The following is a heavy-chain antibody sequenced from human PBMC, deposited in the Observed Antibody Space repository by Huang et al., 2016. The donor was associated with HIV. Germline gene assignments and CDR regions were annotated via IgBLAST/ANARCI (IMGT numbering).Heavy chain of an antibody. V-gene: IGHV1-18*01. CDR1: GYTFSSFG. J-gene: IGHJ6*03. D-gene: IGHD5-18*01. CDR2: INGYNGNT. CDR3: ARGGGIQLWLLGYYYMDV. Sequence: QVQLVQSGAEVKKPGASVKVSCKASGYTFSSFGISWVRQAPGQGLEGVGWINGYNGNTKFAQKFQGRLTMTTDTSTSTAYMELRSLRSDDTAVYYCARGGGIQLWLLGYYYMDVWGNGTTVTVSS.